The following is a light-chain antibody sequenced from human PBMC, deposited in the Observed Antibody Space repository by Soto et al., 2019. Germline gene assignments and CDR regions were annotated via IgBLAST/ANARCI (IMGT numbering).Light chain of an antibody. CDR2: GAS. J-gene: IGKJ1*01. CDR3: QQYGSSPGT. CDR1: QSVSSSY. V-gene: IGKV3-20*01. Sequence: EIVLTQSPGTLSLSPGERATLSCRASQSVSSSYLAWYQQKPGQAPRLLILGASSRATGIPDRFSGSGSGTDYTLTISRLEPEDFAVYYCQQYGSSPGTFGQGTKVEIK.